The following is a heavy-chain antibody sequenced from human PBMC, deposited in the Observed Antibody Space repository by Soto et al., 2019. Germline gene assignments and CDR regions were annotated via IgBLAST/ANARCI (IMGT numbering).Heavy chain of an antibody. CDR3: ARWGTTGGLDV. J-gene: IGHJ1*01. CDR1: GFTFRSYV. D-gene: IGHD3-16*01. Sequence: QVQLVESGGGVVQPGTSLRLSCVGSGFTFRSYVIHWVRQAPGKGLEWVALTSYDGSNKDYGDSVKGRFTISRDNSRNTVDPQTDSLRRDDTSLYYCARWGTTGGLDVWRQGTLVSVSS. CDR2: TSYDGSNK. V-gene: IGHV3-33*05.